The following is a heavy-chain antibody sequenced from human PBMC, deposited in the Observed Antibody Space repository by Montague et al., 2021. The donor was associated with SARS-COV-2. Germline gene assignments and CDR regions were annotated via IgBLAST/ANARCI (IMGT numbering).Heavy chain of an antibody. CDR3: ARDVGELFFLVDAFDI. CDR1: GFTFSSYE. CDR2: ISSSGSTI. Sequence: YLRLSCAASGFTFSSYEMNWVRQAPGKGLEWVSYISSSGSTIYYADSVKGRFTISRDNAKNSLYLQMNSLRAEDTAVYYCARDVGELFFLVDAFDIWGQGTMVTVSS. D-gene: IGHD3-16*01. J-gene: IGHJ3*02. V-gene: IGHV3-48*03.